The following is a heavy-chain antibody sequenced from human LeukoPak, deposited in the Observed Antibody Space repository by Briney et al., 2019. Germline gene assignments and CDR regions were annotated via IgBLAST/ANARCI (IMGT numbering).Heavy chain of an antibody. Sequence: GVSLRLSCAASGFAFSSYWMHWVRQVPGKGLVWVPRINPGGSSTAYADSVKGRFTISRDNAKNTLYLQMNSLRAEDTAVYYCARSNQADDYWGQGTLVTVSS. CDR1: GFAFSSYW. V-gene: IGHV3-74*01. CDR3: ARSNQADDY. J-gene: IGHJ4*02. CDR2: INPGGSST. D-gene: IGHD4-11*01.